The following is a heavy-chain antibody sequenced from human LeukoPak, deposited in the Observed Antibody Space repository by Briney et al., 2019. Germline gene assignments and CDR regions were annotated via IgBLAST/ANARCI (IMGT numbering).Heavy chain of an antibody. CDR1: GFTFSSYG. J-gene: IGHJ4*02. D-gene: IGHD1-26*01. V-gene: IGHV3-30*02. Sequence: PGGSLRLSCAASGFTFSSYGMHWVRQAPGKGLEWVAFIRYGGSNKYYAASVKGRFTISRDNSKNTLYLQMNSLRAEATAVYYCAKDGGATTTYYFDYWGQGTLVTVSS. CDR2: IRYGGSNK. CDR3: AKDGGATTTYYFDY.